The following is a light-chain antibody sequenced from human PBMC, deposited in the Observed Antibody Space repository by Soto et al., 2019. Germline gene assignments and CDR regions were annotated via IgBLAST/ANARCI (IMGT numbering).Light chain of an antibody. Sequence: QSVLTQPTSVSAAPGQQVTISCSGSSSHIGNNYVSWYQQRPGTAPKLVMYDNNKRPSGIPDLFAGSKSGTSATLGITGLQTGDEADYYCGTWDSSLSAGYVVLGGGTKLTGL. CDR2: DNN. V-gene: IGLV1-51*01. CDR3: GTWDSSLSAGYVV. CDR1: SSHIGNNY. J-gene: IGLJ2*01.